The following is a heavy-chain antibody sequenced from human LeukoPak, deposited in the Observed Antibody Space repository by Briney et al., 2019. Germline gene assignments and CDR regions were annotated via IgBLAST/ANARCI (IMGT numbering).Heavy chain of an antibody. D-gene: IGHD3-22*01. CDR1: GGSISSSNW. CDR2: IYHSGST. CDR3: ARERESSSYSALAP. Sequence: SETLSLTCAVSGGSISSSNWWSWVRQPPGKGLEWIGEIYHSGSTNYNPSLKSRVTISVDKSKNQFSLKLSSVTAADTAVYYCARERESSSYSALAPWSQGTLVTVSS. V-gene: IGHV4-4*02. J-gene: IGHJ5*02.